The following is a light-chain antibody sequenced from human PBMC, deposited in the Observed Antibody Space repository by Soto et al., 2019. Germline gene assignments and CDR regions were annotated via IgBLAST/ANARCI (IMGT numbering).Light chain of an antibody. CDR2: NNY. V-gene: IGLV1-44*01. CDR1: SSNIGNNP. J-gene: IGLJ3*02. CDR3: ATWDDSLNAWV. Sequence: QSVLTQPPSASGTPGQRVTFSCSGGSSNIGNNPVNWYHQLPGAAPKLLIYNNYQRPSGVPGRFSGSKSGTAASLAISGLRSEDEADYYCATWDDSLNAWVFGGGTKLTVL.